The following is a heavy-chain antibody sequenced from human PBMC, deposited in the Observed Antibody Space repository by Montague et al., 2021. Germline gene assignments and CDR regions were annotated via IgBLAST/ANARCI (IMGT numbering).Heavy chain of an antibody. CDR3: VKDSCYPNTVCSGVFFDD. Sequence: YADSVKGRFTIFRDRSTDKLYLQMNSLRAEDTALYYCVKDSCYPNTVCSGVFFDDWGQGILVTVSS. V-gene: IGHV3-23*01. D-gene: IGHD3-16*01. J-gene: IGHJ4*02.